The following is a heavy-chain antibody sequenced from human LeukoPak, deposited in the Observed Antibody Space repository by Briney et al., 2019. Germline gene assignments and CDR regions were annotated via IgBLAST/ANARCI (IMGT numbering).Heavy chain of an antibody. J-gene: IGHJ5*02. D-gene: IGHD6-13*01. CDR2: IWYDGSNK. CDR3: AREKRSSSNWFDP. CDR1: GFTFSSYG. Sequence: GRSLRLSCAASGFTFSSYGMHWVRQAPGKGLEWVAVIWYDGSNKYYADSEKGRFTISRDNSKNTLYLQMNSLRAEDTAVYYCAREKRSSSNWFDPWGQGTLVTVSS. V-gene: IGHV3-33*01.